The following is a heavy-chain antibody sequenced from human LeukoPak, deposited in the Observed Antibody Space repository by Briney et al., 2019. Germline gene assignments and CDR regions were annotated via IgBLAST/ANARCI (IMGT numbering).Heavy chain of an antibody. V-gene: IGHV4-39*01. Sequence: SETLSLTCTVSGGSISSSSYYWGWIRQPPGKGLEWIGSIYYSGNTYYNPSLKSRVTISVDTSKKQFSLKVSSVTAADTAVYYCARGETIWFDPWGQGTLVTVSS. CDR2: IYYSGNT. CDR3: ARGETIWFDP. D-gene: IGHD1-26*01. J-gene: IGHJ5*02. CDR1: GGSISSSSYY.